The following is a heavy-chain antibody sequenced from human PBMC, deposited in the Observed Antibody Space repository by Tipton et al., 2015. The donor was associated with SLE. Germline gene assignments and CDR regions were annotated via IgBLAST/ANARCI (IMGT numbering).Heavy chain of an antibody. CDR3: AKVPGAFDI. Sequence: SLRLSCAASGFTFSSYAMSWVRQAPGKGLEWVSVIYSGGSSTYYADSVKGRFTNSRDNSKNTLYLQMNSLRAEDTAVYYCAKVPGAFDIWGQGTMVTVSS. V-gene: IGHV3-23*03. CDR1: GFTFSSYA. CDR2: IYSGGSST. J-gene: IGHJ3*02.